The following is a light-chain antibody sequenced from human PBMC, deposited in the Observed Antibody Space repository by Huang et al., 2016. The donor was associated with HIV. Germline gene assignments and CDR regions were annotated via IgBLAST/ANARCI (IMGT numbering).Light chain of an antibody. CDR3: QQYDIWPPWT. CDR1: QSVDSK. Sequence: VMTQSPAILSVSPGERATLSCRASQSVDSKLAWYQQRPGQAPRLLIFGASSRAADIPARLSGSGSGTEFTLTISGLQSEDFAIYYCQQYDIWPPWTFGQGTKVEIK. CDR2: GAS. J-gene: IGKJ1*01. V-gene: IGKV3-15*01.